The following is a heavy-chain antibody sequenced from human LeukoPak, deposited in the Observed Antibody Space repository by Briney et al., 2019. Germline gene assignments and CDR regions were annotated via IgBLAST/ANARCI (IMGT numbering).Heavy chain of an antibody. CDR3: ARDVPICSSTSCPPYYYYYYMDV. CDR1: GGSISSCY. D-gene: IGHD2-2*01. V-gene: IGHV4-59*01. CDR2: IYYSGST. Sequence: PSETLSLTCTVSGGSISSCYWSWIRQPPGKGLEWIGYIYYSGSTNYNPSLKSRVTISVDTSKNQFSLKLSSVTAADTAVYYCARDVPICSSTSCPPYYYYYYMDVWGKGTTVTVSS. J-gene: IGHJ6*03.